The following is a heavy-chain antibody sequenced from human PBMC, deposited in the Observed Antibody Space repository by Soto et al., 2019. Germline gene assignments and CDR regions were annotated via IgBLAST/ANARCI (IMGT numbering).Heavy chain of an antibody. Sequence: GSLRLSCAASGFTFSSYAMSGVGQAPGKGLEWVSAISGSGGSTYYADSVKGRFTISRDNSKNTLYLQMNSLRAEDTAVYYCAKDEYGDYAREYFQHWGQATLVTVSS. CDR2: ISGSGGST. CDR3: AKDEYGDYAREYFQH. J-gene: IGHJ1*01. CDR1: GFTFSSYA. D-gene: IGHD4-17*01. V-gene: IGHV3-23*01.